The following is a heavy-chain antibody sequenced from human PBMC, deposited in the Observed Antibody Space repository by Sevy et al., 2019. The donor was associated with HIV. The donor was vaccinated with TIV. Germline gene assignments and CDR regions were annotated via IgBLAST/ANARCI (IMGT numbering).Heavy chain of an antibody. D-gene: IGHD3-22*01. CDR1: GFSFSGYS. J-gene: IGHJ4*02. CDR3: ARHSYYDSSGYVDY. Sequence: GGSLRLSCAASGFSFSGYSMNWVRQAPGKGLEWVSYISSSSSTIYYADSVKGRFTISRDNAKNSLYLQMNSLRDEDTAVYYCARHSYYDSSGYVDYWGQGTLVTVSS. CDR2: ISSSSSTI. V-gene: IGHV3-48*02.